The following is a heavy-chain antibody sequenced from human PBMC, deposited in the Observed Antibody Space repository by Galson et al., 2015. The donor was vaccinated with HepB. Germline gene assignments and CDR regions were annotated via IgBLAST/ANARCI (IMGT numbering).Heavy chain of an antibody. CDR3: ARAGYCGGDCYAIQRYWYFDL. CDR2: INADGSEK. V-gene: IGHV3-7*01. CDR1: GFTLRNYW. D-gene: IGHD2-21*02. Sequence: SLRLSCAASGFTLRNYWMSWVRQAPGKGLEWVANINADGSEKYYVDSVRGRFTISRDNAENSLYLQMNSLRAEDTGVYYCARAGYCGGDCYAIQRYWYFDLWGRGTLVTVSS. J-gene: IGHJ2*01.